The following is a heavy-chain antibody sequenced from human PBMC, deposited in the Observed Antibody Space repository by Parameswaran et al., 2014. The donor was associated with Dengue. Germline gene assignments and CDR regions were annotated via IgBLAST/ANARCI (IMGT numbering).Heavy chain of an antibody. CDR2: IYYSGST. J-gene: IGHJ6*02. CDR3: ASLNTGIAVAGTYYYYYGMDV. D-gene: IGHD6-19*01. V-gene: IGHV4-39*01. Sequence: KGLEWIGSIYYSGSTYYNPSLKSRVTISVDTSKNQFSLKLSSVTAADTAVYYCASLNTGIAVAGTYYYYYGMDVWGQGTTVTVSS.